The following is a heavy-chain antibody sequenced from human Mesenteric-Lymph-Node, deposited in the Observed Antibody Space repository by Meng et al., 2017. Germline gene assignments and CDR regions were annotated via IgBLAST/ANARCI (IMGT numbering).Heavy chain of an antibody. CDR2: ISGSGGST. V-gene: IGHV3-23*01. J-gene: IGHJ4*02. D-gene: IGHD4-23*01. CDR1: GFTFSSYA. CDR3: AKEFRRLWSTVVTPFDY. Sequence: GESLKISCAASGFTFSSYAMSWVRQAPGKGLEWVSAISGSGGSTYYADSVKGRFTISRDNSKNTLYLQMNSLRAEDTAVYYCAKEFRRLWSTVVTPFDYWGQGTLVTVSS.